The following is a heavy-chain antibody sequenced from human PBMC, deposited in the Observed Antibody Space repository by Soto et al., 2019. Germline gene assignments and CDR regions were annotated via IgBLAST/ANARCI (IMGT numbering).Heavy chain of an antibody. D-gene: IGHD3-3*01. CDR2: IHPSDSDT. J-gene: IGHJ4*02. Sequence: XESLKISCKGSGYNFAGYWIAWVRQMPGKGLELMGIIHPSDSDTRYRPSFQGQVTISADKSISSAYLQWSSLRASDTAMYYCARGGVSTRTFDYWGQGAPVTVSS. V-gene: IGHV5-51*01. CDR3: ARGGVSTRTFDY. CDR1: GYNFAGYW.